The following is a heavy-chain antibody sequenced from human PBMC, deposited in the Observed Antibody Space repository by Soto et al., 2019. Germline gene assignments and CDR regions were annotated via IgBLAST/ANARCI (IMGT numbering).Heavy chain of an antibody. CDR3: ATAHYDILTGYYPFYV. CDR2: INAGNGNT. D-gene: IGHD3-9*01. CDR1: GYTFTSYA. Sequence: ASVKVSCKASGYTFTSYAMHWVRQAPGQRLEWMGWINAGNGNTKYSQKYQGRVTITRDTSASTAYMELSSLRSEDTAVYYCATAHYDILTGYYPFYVWGQGTTVTVSS. J-gene: IGHJ6*02. V-gene: IGHV1-3*01.